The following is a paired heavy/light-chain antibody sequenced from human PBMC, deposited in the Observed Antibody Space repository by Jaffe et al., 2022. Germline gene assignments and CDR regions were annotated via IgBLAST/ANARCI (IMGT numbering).Light chain of an antibody. J-gene: IGLJ2*01. V-gene: IGLV3-1*01. Sequence: SYELTQPPSVSVSPGQTASITCSGDRLGDKYAYWYQQKPGQSPVLVIYEDDKRPSGIPERFSGSNSGTTATLTISGTQAMDEADYYCQAWDSSTVVFGGGTKLTVL. CDR2: EDD. CDR3: QAWDSSTVV. CDR1: RLGDKY.
Heavy chain of an antibody. CDR2: IYYSGST. CDR3: ASLTGTTRGYFDY. V-gene: IGHV4-59*01. CDR1: GGSISSFY. J-gene: IGHJ4*02. D-gene: IGHD1-7*01. Sequence: QVQVQESGPGLVKPSETLSLICSVSGGSISSFYWSWIRQPPGKGLEWIGYIYYSGSTNYNPSLKSRVTIAVDTSKNQFSLKLSSVTAADTAVYYCASLTGTTRGYFDYWGQGTLVTVSS.